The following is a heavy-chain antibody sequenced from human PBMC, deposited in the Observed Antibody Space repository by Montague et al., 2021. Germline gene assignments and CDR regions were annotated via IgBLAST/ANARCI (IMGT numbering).Heavy chain of an antibody. Sequence: SETLSLTCTVSGASITSNIYYWGWIRQSPGKGLEWIGSIYYSGNSFYQPSLKSRITMAVDTSKNQFSLKLSSVTAADTAIYYCARVFSSWYVGWFGPWGQGTLVTVSS. CDR2: IYYSGNS. CDR3: ARVFSSWYVGWFGP. CDR1: GASITSNIYY. J-gene: IGHJ5*02. D-gene: IGHD6-13*01. V-gene: IGHV4-39*07.